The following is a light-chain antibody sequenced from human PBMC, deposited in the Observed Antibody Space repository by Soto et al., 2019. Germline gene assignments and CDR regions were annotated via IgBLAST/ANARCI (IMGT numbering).Light chain of an antibody. CDR3: QQYYSRPRT. CDR2: WAS. V-gene: IGKV4-1*01. Sequence: DIVMTQSPDSLAVSLGERATINCKSSQSVLYSSNNKNYLAWYQQKPGQPPKLLIYWASTRESGVPGRFSGSGSGTDFTLTISSLQAEDVAVYYCQQYYSRPRTFGQGTKVDIK. CDR1: QSVLYSSNNKNY. J-gene: IGKJ1*01.